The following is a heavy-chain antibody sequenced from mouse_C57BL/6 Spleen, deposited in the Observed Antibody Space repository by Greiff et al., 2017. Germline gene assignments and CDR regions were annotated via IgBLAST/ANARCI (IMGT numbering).Heavy chain of an antibody. CDR2: IDPENGDT. D-gene: IGHD1-1*01. V-gene: IGHV14-4*01. CDR3: TATTVVRWYFDV. J-gene: IGHJ1*03. Sequence: EVQLQQSGAELVRPGASVKLSCTASGFNIKDDYMHWVKQRPEQGLEWIGWIDPENGDTEYASKFQGKATITADTSSNTAYLQLSSLTSEDTAVYYCTATTVVRWYFDVWGTGTTVTVSS. CDR1: GFNIKDDY.